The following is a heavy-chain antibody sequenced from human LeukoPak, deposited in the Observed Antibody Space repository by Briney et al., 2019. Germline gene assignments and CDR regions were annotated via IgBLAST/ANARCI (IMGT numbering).Heavy chain of an antibody. CDR1: GFTFSSYA. V-gene: IGHV3-23*01. J-gene: IGHJ6*02. Sequence: GASLRLSCAASGFTFSSYAMSWVRQAPGKGLEWVSAISGSGGSTYYADSVKGRFTISRDNSKNTLYLQMNSLRAEDTAVYYCAKVAIFGVVPAGYYYYYGMDVWGQGTTVTVSS. CDR3: AKVAIFGVVPAGYYYYYGMDV. CDR2: ISGSGGST. D-gene: IGHD3-3*01.